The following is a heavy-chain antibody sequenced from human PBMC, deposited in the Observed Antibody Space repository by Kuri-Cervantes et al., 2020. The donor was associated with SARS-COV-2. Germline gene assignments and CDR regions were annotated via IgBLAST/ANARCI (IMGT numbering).Heavy chain of an antibody. V-gene: IGHV1-24*01. J-gene: IGHJ4*02. CDR2: FDPEDGET. CDR3: ANHIVGAITRFDY. D-gene: IGHD1-26*01. CDR1: GYTLTELS. Sequence: ASVKVSCKVSGYTLTELSMHWVRQAPGKGLEWMGGFDPEDGETIYAQKFQGRVTMTEDTSTDTAYMELNSLRAEDTAVYYCANHIVGAITRFDYWGQGTLVTVSS.